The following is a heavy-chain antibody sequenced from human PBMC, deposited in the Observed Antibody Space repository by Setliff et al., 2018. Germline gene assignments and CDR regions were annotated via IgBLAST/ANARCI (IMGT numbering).Heavy chain of an antibody. V-gene: IGHV1-8*02. Sequence: ASVKVSCKPSGYTFTNYDINWVRQATGQGLEWMGWMNPNSGNTGYAQKFQGRVTMTRNTSISTAYMELSSLRSEDTAVYYCARGWSLPHNWFDPWGQGTLVTVSS. D-gene: IGHD2-8*02. CDR3: ARGWSLPHNWFDP. J-gene: IGHJ5*02. CDR1: GYTFTNYD. CDR2: MNPNSGNT.